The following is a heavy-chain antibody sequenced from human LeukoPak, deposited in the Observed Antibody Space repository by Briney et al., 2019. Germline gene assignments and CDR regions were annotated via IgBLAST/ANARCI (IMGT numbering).Heavy chain of an antibody. D-gene: IGHD2/OR15-2a*01. Sequence: ASVRVSCKASGYTFTGYYMHWVRQAPGQGLEWMGRINPNSGGTNYAQKFQGRVTMTRDTSISTAYMELSRLRSEDTAVYYCATAILGYYMDVWGKGTTVTVSS. CDR1: GYTFTGYY. CDR2: INPNSGGT. V-gene: IGHV1-2*06. CDR3: ATAILGYYMDV. J-gene: IGHJ6*03.